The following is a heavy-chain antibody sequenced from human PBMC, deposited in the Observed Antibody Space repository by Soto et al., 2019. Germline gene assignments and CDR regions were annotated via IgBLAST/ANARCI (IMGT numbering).Heavy chain of an antibody. D-gene: IGHD6-13*01. J-gene: IGHJ4*02. CDR1: GFTFSNYG. V-gene: IGHV3-33*01. Sequence: GSLRLSCAASGFTFSNYGMHWARQAPGKGLEWVTIIWSDGSKKYYADSVKGRFTISRDNSKNILYLQMNSLRAEDTAVYYCARDLVLAAGTVVYWGLGTLVTVSS. CDR3: ARDLVLAAGTVVY. CDR2: IWSDGSKK.